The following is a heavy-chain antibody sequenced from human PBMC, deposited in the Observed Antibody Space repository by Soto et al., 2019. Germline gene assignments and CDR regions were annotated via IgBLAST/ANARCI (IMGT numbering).Heavy chain of an antibody. V-gene: IGHV1-3*01. CDR3: ARGIATGQLDP. CDR1: GYTFTRYT. CDR2: INPDNGNT. J-gene: IGHJ5*02. D-gene: IGHD2-15*01. Sequence: QVQLVQSGAEVKKPGASVKISCKASGYTFTRYTMNWVRQAPGQRLEWMGWINPDNGNTNSSQKFQDRVIITRDTSASTAYMDLSSLRSEGTAVYYCARGIATGQLDPWGQGTLVTVSS.